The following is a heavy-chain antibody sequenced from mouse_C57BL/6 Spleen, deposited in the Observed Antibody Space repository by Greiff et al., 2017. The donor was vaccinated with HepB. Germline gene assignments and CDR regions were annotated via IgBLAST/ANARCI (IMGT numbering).Heavy chain of an antibody. Sequence: EVQVVESGGGLVQPKGSLKLSCAASGFSFNTYAMNWVRQAPGKGLEWVARIRSKSNNYATYYADSVKDRFTISRDDSESMLYLQMNNLKTEDTAMYYCVRRAYYGSSYVGWYFDVWGTGTTVTVSS. D-gene: IGHD1-1*01. V-gene: IGHV10-1*01. CDR2: IRSKSNNYAT. CDR3: VRRAYYGSSYVGWYFDV. CDR1: GFSFNTYA. J-gene: IGHJ1*03.